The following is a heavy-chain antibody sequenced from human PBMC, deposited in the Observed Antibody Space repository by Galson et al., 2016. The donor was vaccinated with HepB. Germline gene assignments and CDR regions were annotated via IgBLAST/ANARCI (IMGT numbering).Heavy chain of an antibody. Sequence: QSGAEVKKAGESLKISCKGSGYNFTNYWIAWVRQMPGKGLEWMGIIYPGDSDTRYSPSFQGQVTISADKSISTAYLQWSSLKASDTAMYYCATPRGSSGWYGNYFDYWGQGTLVTVSS. D-gene: IGHD6-19*01. CDR3: ATPRGSSGWYGNYFDY. CDR1: GYNFTNYW. V-gene: IGHV5-51*01. J-gene: IGHJ4*02. CDR2: IYPGDSDT.